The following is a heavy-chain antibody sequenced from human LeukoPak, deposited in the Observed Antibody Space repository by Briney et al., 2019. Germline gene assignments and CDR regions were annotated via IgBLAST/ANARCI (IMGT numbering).Heavy chain of an antibody. J-gene: IGHJ4*02. CDR1: GFTFSTYA. CDR3: AKVVLRYFDWYDY. D-gene: IGHD3-9*01. Sequence: PGGSLRLSCAASGFTFSTYAMSWVRQIPGKGLEWVSAISGSDDGTYYADSVKGRFTISRDNSKNTLYLQMNSLRAEDTAVYYCAKVVLRYFDWYDYWGQGTLVTVSS. CDR2: ISGSDDGT. V-gene: IGHV3-23*01.